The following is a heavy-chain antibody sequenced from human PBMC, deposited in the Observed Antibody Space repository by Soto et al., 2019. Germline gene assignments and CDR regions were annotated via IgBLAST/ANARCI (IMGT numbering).Heavy chain of an antibody. Sequence: QVHLVQSGPEVKKPGASVKVSCQASGYTFTGYYIHWVRQAPGQGLEWMGYINPNNGGTRFEQRFQDRVTMTRDTTFNTTYLDLSGLTSDDTAVYFCARGGGQTYYYYPMDVWGQGTTVTVSS. J-gene: IGHJ6*02. D-gene: IGHD3-16*01. V-gene: IGHV1-2*02. CDR1: GYTFTGYY. CDR3: ARGGGQTYYYYPMDV. CDR2: INPNNGGT.